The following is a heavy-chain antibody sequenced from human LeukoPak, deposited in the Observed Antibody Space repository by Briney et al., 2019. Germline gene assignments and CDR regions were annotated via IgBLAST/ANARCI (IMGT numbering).Heavy chain of an antibody. CDR1: GFTFSNYW. Sequence: GGSLRLSCAASGFTFSNYWMNWVRQAPGKGLEWLANIKYDGSEKYYVDSVKGRFTLSRDNAKNSLYLQMDRLRVEDTAVYYCARDHGNYHYPVVILDYWGQGSPVTVSS. V-gene: IGHV3-7*01. D-gene: IGHD4-17*01. CDR2: IKYDGSEK. J-gene: IGHJ4*02. CDR3: ARDHGNYHYPVVILDY.